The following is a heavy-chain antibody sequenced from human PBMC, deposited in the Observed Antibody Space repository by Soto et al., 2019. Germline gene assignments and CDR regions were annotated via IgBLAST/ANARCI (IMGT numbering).Heavy chain of an antibody. CDR1: GYTFTGYY. D-gene: IGHD6-19*01. J-gene: IGHJ4*02. V-gene: IGHV1-2*04. CDR3: ATSRAIIAVAGDTESSFDF. Sequence: GASVKVSCKASGYTFTGYYMHWVLQAPGQGLEWMGWINPNSGGTNYTQKFQGWVTMARDTSISTAYMELSRLRSDDTAVYYRATSRAIIAVAGDTESSFDFSGQGSLVIVSS. CDR2: INPNSGGT.